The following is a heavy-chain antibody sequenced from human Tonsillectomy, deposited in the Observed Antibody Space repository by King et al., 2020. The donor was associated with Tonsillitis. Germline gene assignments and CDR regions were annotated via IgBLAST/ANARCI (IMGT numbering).Heavy chain of an antibody. J-gene: IGHJ4*02. D-gene: IGHD6-13*01. Sequence: QLQESGPGLVKPSETLSLTCTVSGGSISSSSYYWGWIRQPPGKGLEWIGSIYYSGSTYYNPSLKSRVNISVDTSKIQFSLKLSSVTAADTAVYYCARWVGGSSWYFFDYWGQGTLVTVSS. V-gene: IGHV4-39*01. CDR1: GGSISSSSYY. CDR2: IYYSGST. CDR3: ARWVGGSSWYFFDY.